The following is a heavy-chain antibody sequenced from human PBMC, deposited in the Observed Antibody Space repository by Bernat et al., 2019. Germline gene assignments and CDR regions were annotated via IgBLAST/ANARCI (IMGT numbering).Heavy chain of an antibody. CDR2: INYSGRT. V-gene: IGHV4-31*03. J-gene: IGHJ4*02. CDR3: ARVVKSSWHNDY. D-gene: IGHD6-13*01. Sequence: QVQLQESGPGLVKPSQTLSLICTVSGGSISSGDYYWNWIRQHPGKGLEWIGYINYSGRTYYNPSLKSRVSISVDTSKNQFSLKLSSVTAADTAVYYCARVVKSSWHNDYWGQGTLVIVSS. CDR1: GGSISSGDYY.